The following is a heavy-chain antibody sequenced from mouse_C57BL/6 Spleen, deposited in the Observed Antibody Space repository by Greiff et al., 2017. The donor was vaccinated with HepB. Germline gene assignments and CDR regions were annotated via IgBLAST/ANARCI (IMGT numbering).Heavy chain of an antibody. Sequence: EVQVVESGPGLVKPSQSLSLTCSVTGYSITSGYYWNWIRQFPGNKLEWMGYISYDGSNNYNPSLKNRISITRDTSKNQFFLKLNSVTTEDTATYYCARGDGPSFDYWGQGTTLTVSS. CDR1: GYSITSGYY. D-gene: IGHD2-3*01. V-gene: IGHV3-6*01. CDR3: ARGDGPSFDY. J-gene: IGHJ2*01. CDR2: ISYDGSN.